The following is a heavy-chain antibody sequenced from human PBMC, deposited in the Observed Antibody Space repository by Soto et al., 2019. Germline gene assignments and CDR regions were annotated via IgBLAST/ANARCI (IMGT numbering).Heavy chain of an antibody. CDR1: GGSISSSSYY. J-gene: IGHJ5*02. V-gene: IGHV4-39*01. D-gene: IGHD3-3*01. Sequence: SETLSLTCTVSGGSISSSSYYWGWIRQPPGKGLEWIGSIYYSGSTYYNPSLKSRVTISVDTSKNQFSLKLSSVTAADTAVYYCARSRIFGVVMIWFDPWGQGTLVTVSS. CDR2: IYYSGST. CDR3: ARSRIFGVVMIWFDP.